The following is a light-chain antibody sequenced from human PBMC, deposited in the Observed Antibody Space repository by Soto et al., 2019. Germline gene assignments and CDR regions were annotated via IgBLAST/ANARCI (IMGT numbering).Light chain of an antibody. CDR3: SSYASNGDVL. CDR1: SSDVGTYEY. Sequence: QSVLTQPASVSGSPGQSITISCTGTSSDVGTYEYVSWYQHHPGKAPKLMIYDVSNRPSGVSDRFSGSKSGNTASLTISGLQDEDEADYYCSSYASNGDVLFGGGTKLTVL. CDR2: DVS. V-gene: IGLV2-14*03. J-gene: IGLJ2*01.